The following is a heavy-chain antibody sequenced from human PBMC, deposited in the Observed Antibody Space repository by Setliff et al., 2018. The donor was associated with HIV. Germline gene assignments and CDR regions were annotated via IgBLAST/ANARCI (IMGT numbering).Heavy chain of an antibody. D-gene: IGHD2-15*01. V-gene: IGHV3-21*01. CDR1: GFTFSSYS. Sequence: LRLSCAASGFTFSSYSMNWVRQAPGKGLELVSSISSSSSYIYYADSVKGRFTISRDNAKNSLYLQMNSLRAEDTAVYYCARDSDPDIVVVVAAKGGHDAFDIWGQGTMVTVSS. J-gene: IGHJ3*02. CDR3: ARDSDPDIVVVVAAKGGHDAFDI. CDR2: ISSSSSYI.